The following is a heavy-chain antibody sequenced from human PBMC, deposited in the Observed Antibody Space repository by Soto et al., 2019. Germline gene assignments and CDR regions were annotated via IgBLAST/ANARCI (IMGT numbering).Heavy chain of an antibody. J-gene: IGHJ5*02. V-gene: IGHV3-11*01. D-gene: IGHD1-1*01. Sequence: GSLRLSCAASGFTLSDYYMSWIRQSPGKGLEWISYISSSGSPIYYADSVKDRFTISRDNAKNSLYPQMNSLRAEDTAVYYCARESTTWNNWFDPWGQGTLVTVSS. CDR2: ISSSGSPI. CDR3: ARESTTWNNWFDP. CDR1: GFTLSDYY.